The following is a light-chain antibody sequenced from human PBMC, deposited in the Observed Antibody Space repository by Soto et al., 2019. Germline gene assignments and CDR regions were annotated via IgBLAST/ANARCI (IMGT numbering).Light chain of an antibody. CDR3: QHFYNWPVT. CDR2: YAS. CDR1: HNIGNN. Sequence: VVLTQSPATLSVSPGETATFSCRASHNIGNNLAWYQHKPGQAPRLLISYASSGATGIPGRFSGSGSGTECALTISSLQSEDSAGDYCQHFYNWPVTFGGGTKVEL. J-gene: IGKJ4*01. V-gene: IGKV3-15*01.